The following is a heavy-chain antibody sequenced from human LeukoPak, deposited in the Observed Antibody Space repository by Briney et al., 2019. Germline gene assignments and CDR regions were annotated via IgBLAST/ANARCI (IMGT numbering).Heavy chain of an antibody. J-gene: IGHJ4*02. V-gene: IGHV3-23*01. CDR3: AKQGFGC. Sequence: GGSLRLSCTASGFTLSSYAMSWVRQAPGEGLEWVSTISGSADNANYAEAVKGRFTISRDNSKNTMYLQMNSLRAEDAAVYYCAKQGFGCWGQGTQVTVSS. CDR2: ISGSADNA. CDR1: GFTLSSYA.